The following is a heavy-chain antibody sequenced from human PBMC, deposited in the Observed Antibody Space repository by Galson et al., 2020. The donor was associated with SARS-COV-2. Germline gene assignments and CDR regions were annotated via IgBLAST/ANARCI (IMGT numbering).Heavy chain of an antibody. V-gene: IGHV1-2*04. D-gene: IGHD6-13*01. Sequence: GESLKISCKASGYTFTGYYMHWVRQAPGQGLEWMGWINPNSGGTNYAQKFQGWVTMTRDTSISTAYMELSRLRSDDTAVYYCAREGAAAGTDPGLGYWGQGTLVTVSS. CDR2: INPNSGGT. CDR1: GYTFTGYY. CDR3: AREGAAAGTDPGLGY. J-gene: IGHJ4*02.